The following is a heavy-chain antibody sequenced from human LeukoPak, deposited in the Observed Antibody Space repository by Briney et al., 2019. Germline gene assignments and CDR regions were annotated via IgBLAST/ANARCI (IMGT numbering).Heavy chain of an antibody. CDR1: GGSISSSSYY. Sequence: SETLSLTCTVSGGSISSSSYYWGWIRQPPGKGLEWIGSIYYSGSTYYNPSLKSRVTISVDTSKNQFSLKLSSVPAADTAVYYCARVFKGYWGQGTLVTVSS. V-gene: IGHV4-39*01. J-gene: IGHJ4*02. CDR2: IYYSGST. CDR3: ARVFKGY.